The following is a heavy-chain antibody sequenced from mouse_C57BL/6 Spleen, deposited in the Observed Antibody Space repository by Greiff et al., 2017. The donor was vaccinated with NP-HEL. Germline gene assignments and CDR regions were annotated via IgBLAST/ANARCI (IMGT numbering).Heavy chain of an antibody. D-gene: IGHD1-1*01. CDR2: IDPENGDT. CDR3: TTLITTVVVPY. Sequence: VQLQQSGAELVRPGASVKLSCTASGFNIKDDYMHWVKQRPEQGLEWIGWIDPENGDTEYASKFQGKATITADTSSNTAYLQLSSLTSEDTAVYYCTTLITTVVVPYWGQGTTLTVSS. V-gene: IGHV14-4*01. J-gene: IGHJ2*01. CDR1: GFNIKDDY.